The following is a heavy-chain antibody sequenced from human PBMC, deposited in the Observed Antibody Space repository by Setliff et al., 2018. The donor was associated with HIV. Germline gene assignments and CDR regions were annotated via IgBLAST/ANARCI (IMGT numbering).Heavy chain of an antibody. D-gene: IGHD6-13*01. Sequence: SETLSLTCAFSGSSFSSVYHWAWIRQPPGKGLECIGTIFHSGGTYYDPSLKSRVTISVDTSKRQFSLRLSSVTAADTAVYYCARVSCSSWYSIPRYYYYSMDVWGNGTTVTVSS. CDR2: IFHSGGT. V-gene: IGHV4-38-2*01. J-gene: IGHJ6*03. CDR3: ARVSCSSWYSIPRYYYYSMDV. CDR1: GSSFSSVYH.